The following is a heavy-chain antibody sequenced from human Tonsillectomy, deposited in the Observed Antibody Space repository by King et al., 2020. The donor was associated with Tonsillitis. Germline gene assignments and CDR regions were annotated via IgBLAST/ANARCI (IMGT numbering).Heavy chain of an antibody. CDR2: MNPNSPNT. J-gene: IGHJ5*01. CDR1: GYTFSSYD. CDR3: AGGVCFDYVRGHYKLTWFDS. Sequence: VQLVESGAEVKKPGASVKVSCKASGYTFSSYDIHWVRQAAGQGLEWMGWMNPNSPNTGLAQKFQGRVTMTRDTSISTAFMELSSLRSEDTAVYYCAGGVCFDYVRGHYKLTWFDSWGQGTLVVVSS. V-gene: IGHV1-8*02. D-gene: IGHD3-9*01.